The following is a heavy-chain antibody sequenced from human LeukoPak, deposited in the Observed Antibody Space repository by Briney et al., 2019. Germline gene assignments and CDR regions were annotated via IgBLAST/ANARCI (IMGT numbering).Heavy chain of an antibody. V-gene: IGHV3-20*01. Sequence: GGSLRLSCAASGFTFSSYAMSWVRQAPGKGLEWVSAISGSGGSTGYADSVKGRFTISRDNANNSLYLQMNSLRAEDTALYHCARDITDGDYYYGMDVWGQGTTVTVSS. CDR1: GFTFSSYA. CDR2: ISGSGGST. J-gene: IGHJ6*02. D-gene: IGHD3-10*01. CDR3: ARDITDGDYYYGMDV.